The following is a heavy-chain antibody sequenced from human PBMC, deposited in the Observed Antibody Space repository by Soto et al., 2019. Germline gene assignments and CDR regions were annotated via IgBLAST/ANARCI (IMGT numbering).Heavy chain of an antibody. Sequence: QVQLVESGGGLVKPGGSLRLSCAASGFTFTDYYMSWIRQAPGKGLEWVSYSSSSGGTIYYADSVKGRFTISRDNAKNSLYLQMNSLRAEDTAVYYCARVVGYCSGGSCQNWFDPWGQGTRVTVSS. J-gene: IGHJ5*02. CDR3: ARVVGYCSGGSCQNWFDP. V-gene: IGHV3-11*01. CDR2: SSSSGGTI. D-gene: IGHD2-15*01. CDR1: GFTFTDYY.